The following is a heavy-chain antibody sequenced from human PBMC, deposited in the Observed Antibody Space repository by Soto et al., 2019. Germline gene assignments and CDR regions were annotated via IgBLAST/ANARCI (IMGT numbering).Heavy chain of an antibody. CDR1: GGSISSSSYY. Sequence: SETLSLTCTVSGGSISSSSYYWGWIRQPPGKGLEWIGYIYYSGSTYYNPSLKSRVTISVDTSKNQFSLKLSSVTAADTAVYYCARDARGGKYYYMDVWGKGTTVTVSS. V-gene: IGHV4-31*03. D-gene: IGHD3-16*01. CDR3: ARDARGGKYYYMDV. J-gene: IGHJ6*03. CDR2: IYYSGST.